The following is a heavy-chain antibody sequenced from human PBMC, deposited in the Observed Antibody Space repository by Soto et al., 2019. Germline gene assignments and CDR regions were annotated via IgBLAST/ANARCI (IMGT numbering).Heavy chain of an antibody. CDR2: INTYNGNR. Sequence: QVQLVQSGAELRKPGASVKVSCKASGYSFSSYGINWVRQAPGQGLEWMGWINTYNGNRNYAQKFEDRGPMTTATSTNTVYMELRSLKSDDTAKYYCAIDRLRGYDSRGFYTWGQGPLVTVSS. J-gene: IGHJ5*02. V-gene: IGHV1-18*01. CDR1: GYSFSSYG. D-gene: IGHD3-22*01. CDR3: AIDRLRGYDSRGFYT.